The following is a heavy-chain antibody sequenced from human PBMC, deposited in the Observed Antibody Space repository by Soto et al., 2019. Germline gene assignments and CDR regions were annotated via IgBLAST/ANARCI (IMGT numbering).Heavy chain of an antibody. V-gene: IGHV4-59*08. CDR3: ARRFGRNFDY. CDR1: GGSISSYY. D-gene: IGHD3-16*01. CDR2: IYYSGST. Sequence: QVQLQESGPELVKPSETLSLTCTVSGGSISSYYWSWIRQPPGKGLEWIGYIYYSGSTNYNPSLKSRVTISVDTSKNRSSLKLSSVTAADTAVYYCARRFGRNFDYWGQGTLVTVSS. J-gene: IGHJ4*02.